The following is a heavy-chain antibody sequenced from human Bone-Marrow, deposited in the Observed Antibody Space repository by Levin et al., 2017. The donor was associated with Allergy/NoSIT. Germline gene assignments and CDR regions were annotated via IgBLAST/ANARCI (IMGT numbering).Heavy chain of an antibody. CDR2: INHSGST. V-gene: IGHV4-34*01. Sequence: SETLSLTCAVYGGSFSGYYWSWIRQPPGKGLEWIGEINHSGSTNYNPSLKSRVTISVDTSKNQFSLKLSSVTAADTAVYYCARGLAMVRGENKRGGWFDPWGQGTLVTVSS. CDR1: GGSFSGYY. J-gene: IGHJ5*02. D-gene: IGHD3-10*01. CDR3: ARGLAMVRGENKRGGWFDP.